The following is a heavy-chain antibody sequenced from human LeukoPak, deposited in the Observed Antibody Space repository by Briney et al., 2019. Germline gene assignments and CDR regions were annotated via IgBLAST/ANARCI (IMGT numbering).Heavy chain of an antibody. D-gene: IGHD2-15*01. J-gene: IGHJ4*02. V-gene: IGHV3-23*01. CDR3: AKGNIVVVAAASGEYDY. CDR1: GFTFSSYA. CDR2: ISGSGGST. Sequence: GGSLRLSCAASGFTFSSYAMSWVRQAPGKGLEWVSAISGSGGSTYYAGSVKGRFTISRDNSKNTLYPQMNSLRAEDTAVYYCAKGNIVVVAAASGEYDYWGQGTLVTVSS.